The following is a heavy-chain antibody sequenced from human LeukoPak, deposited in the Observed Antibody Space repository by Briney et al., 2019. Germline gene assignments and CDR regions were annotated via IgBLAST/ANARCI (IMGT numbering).Heavy chain of an antibody. CDR1: GGSISSSSYY. CDR3: ARVFKRVITFGEVIVNPKYYLDY. J-gene: IGHJ4*02. V-gene: IGHV4-39*07. D-gene: IGHD3-16*02. Sequence: PSETLSLTCTVSGGSISSSSYYWGWIRQPPGKGLEWIGSIYYSGSTYYNPSLKSRVTISVDTSKNQFSLKLNSVTAADTAMYYCARVFKRVITFGEVIVNPKYYLDYWGQGTLVTVSS. CDR2: IYYSGST.